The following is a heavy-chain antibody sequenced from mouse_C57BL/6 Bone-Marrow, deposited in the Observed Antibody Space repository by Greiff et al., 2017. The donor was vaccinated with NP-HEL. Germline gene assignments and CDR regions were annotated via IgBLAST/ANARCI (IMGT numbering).Heavy chain of an antibody. CDR1: GYTFTSYD. D-gene: IGHD1-1*01. CDR3: ARPLYGSSSSWFAY. J-gene: IGHJ3*01. CDR2: IYPRDGST. Sequence: QVQLKESGPELVKPGASVKLSCKASGYTFTSYDINWVKQRPGQGLEWIGWIYPRDGSTKYNEKFKGKATLTVDTSSSTAYMELHSLTSEDSAVYFCARPLYGSSSSWFAYWGQGTLVTVSA. V-gene: IGHV1-85*01.